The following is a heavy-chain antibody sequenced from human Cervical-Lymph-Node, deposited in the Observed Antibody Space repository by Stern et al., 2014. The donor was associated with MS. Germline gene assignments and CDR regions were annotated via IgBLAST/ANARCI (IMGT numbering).Heavy chain of an antibody. D-gene: IGHD3-22*01. CDR1: GGTFSSYA. CDR3: ARGRGPYYDSSGNAFDI. J-gene: IGHJ3*02. Sequence: QVQLVQSGAEVKKPGSSVKVSCKASGGTFSSYAISWVRQAPGQGHEWMGGVIPIFGKANHAQKFPGRVTISADESTSTAYMELSSLRSEDTAVYYCARGRGPYYDSSGNAFDIWGQGTMVPVSS. CDR2: VIPIFGKA. V-gene: IGHV1-69*01.